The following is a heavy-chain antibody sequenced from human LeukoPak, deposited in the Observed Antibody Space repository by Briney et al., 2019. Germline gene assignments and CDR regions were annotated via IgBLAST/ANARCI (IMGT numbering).Heavy chain of an antibody. D-gene: IGHD5-12*01. CDR2: IRMTGGST. V-gene: IGHV3-23*01. Sequence: GGSLRLSCAASGFTFSSYAMSWVRQAPGKGLEWVSTIRMTGGSTYYADSVKGRFTISRDNAKNSLYLQMNSLRAEDTAVYYCARERVTTTAFDIWGQGTMVTVSS. CDR1: GFTFSSYA. CDR3: ARERVTTTAFDI. J-gene: IGHJ3*02.